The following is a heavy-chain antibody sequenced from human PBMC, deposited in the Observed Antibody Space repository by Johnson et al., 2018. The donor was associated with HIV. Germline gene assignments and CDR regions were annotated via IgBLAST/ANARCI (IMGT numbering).Heavy chain of an antibody. CDR3: ARDGIAAEPKWDAFDI. CDR1: GFTFSSYA. CDR2: ISYDGNNK. V-gene: IGHV3-30-3*01. D-gene: IGHD6-13*01. J-gene: IGHJ3*02. Sequence: QVQLVESGGGVVQPGRSLKLSCSASGFTFSSYALHWVRQAPGKGLEWVAVISYDGNNKYYADSVKGRFTISRDNAKNSLYLQMNSLRAEDTAVYYCARDGIAAEPKWDAFDIWGQGTMVTVSS.